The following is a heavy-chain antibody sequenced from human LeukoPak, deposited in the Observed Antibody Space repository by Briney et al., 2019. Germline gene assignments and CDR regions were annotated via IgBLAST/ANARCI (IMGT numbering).Heavy chain of an antibody. CDR1: DGSISSYY. D-gene: IGHD6-6*01. CDR2: IYASGST. CDR3: ASSYSSSSRWWFDP. Sequence: SETLSLTCTVSDGSISSYYWNWIRQPAGKGLEWIGRIYASGSTTYNPSLKSRVTISVDKSKNQFSLKLSSVTAADTAVYYCASSYSSSSRWWFDPWGQGTLVTVSS. V-gene: IGHV4-4*07. J-gene: IGHJ5*02.